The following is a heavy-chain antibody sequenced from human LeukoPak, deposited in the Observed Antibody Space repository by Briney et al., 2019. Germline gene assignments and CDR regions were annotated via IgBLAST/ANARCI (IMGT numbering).Heavy chain of an antibody. V-gene: IGHV1-8*01. CDR1: GYTFTSYD. CDR2: VNPNSGNT. Sequence: ASVKVSCKASGYTFTSYDINWVRQATGQGLEWMGWVNPNSGNTGYAQKFQGRVTMTRNTSISTAYMELSSLRSEDTAVYYCARGQASYCSSTSCDQDYWGQGTLVTVSS. J-gene: IGHJ4*02. D-gene: IGHD2-2*01. CDR3: ARGQASYCSSTSCDQDY.